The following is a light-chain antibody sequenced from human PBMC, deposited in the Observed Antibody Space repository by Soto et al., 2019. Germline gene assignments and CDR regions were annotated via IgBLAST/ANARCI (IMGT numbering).Light chain of an antibody. CDR3: QQYNNWPIT. CDR2: GAS. CDR1: QSVSSN. Sequence: EIVMTQSPATLSVSPGERATLSCRASQSVSSNLAWYQRKPGQAPRLLIYGASTRATGIPARFSGSASETAFTLTISSLQSEDCAVYYCQQYNNWPITFGQGTRLEIK. J-gene: IGKJ5*01. V-gene: IGKV3D-15*01.